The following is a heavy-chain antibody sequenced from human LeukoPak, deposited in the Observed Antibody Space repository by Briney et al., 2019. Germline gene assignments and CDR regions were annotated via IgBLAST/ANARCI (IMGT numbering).Heavy chain of an antibody. CDR3: AKGPQSAAAGGGYYFDY. J-gene: IGHJ4*02. D-gene: IGHD6-13*01. CDR2: MNPNSGNT. V-gene: IGHV1-8*03. CDR1: RYTFTNYD. Sequence: ASVTVSCKASRYTFTNYDINWVRQATRQGLEWMGWMNPNSGNTGYPQKFQGRVTITRNTSISTAYMELSSLRSEDTAVYYCAKGPQSAAAGGGYYFDYWGQGALVTVSS.